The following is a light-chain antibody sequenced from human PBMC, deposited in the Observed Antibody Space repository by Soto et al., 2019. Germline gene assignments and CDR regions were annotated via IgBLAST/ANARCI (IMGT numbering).Light chain of an antibody. CDR1: SGHSSYI. CDR2: VEGSGSY. CDR3: ETWDSNTRV. V-gene: IGLV4-60*02. Sequence: QSVLTQSSSASASLGSSVKLTCTLRSGHSSYIIAWHQQQAGKAPRYLMKVEGSGSYNKGSGVPDRFSGSSSGADRYLTISNLQVEDEADYYCETWDSNTRVFGGGTKLTVL. J-gene: IGLJ3*02.